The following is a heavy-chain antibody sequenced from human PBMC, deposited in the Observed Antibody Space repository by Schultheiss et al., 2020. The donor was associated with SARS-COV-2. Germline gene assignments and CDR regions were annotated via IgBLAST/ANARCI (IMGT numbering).Heavy chain of an antibody. CDR2: IYSGGST. D-gene: IGHD3-22*01. Sequence: GGSLRLSCAASGFTFSSYAMSWVRQAPGKGLEWVSVIYSGGSTYYADSVKGRFTISRDNSKNTLYLQMNSLRAEDTAVYYCAKDRGLVVVITTPDYWGQGTLVTVSS. V-gene: IGHV3-23*03. J-gene: IGHJ4*02. CDR1: GFTFSSYA. CDR3: AKDRGLVVVITTPDY.